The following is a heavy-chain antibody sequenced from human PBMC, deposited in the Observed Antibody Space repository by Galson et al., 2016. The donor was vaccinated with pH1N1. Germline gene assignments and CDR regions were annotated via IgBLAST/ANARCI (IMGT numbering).Heavy chain of an antibody. CDR3: GKGLGPKWWLVDY. Sequence: SLRLSCAASGFTFDDYTMHWVRQAPGKGLEWVSLITWDGTTLYADSMRGRFTISRDNSKNSLYLQMSSLGTEDTAFYYCGKGLGPKWWLVDYWGQGTLVTVSS. CDR2: ITWDGTT. V-gene: IGHV3-43*01. CDR1: GFTFDDYT. D-gene: IGHD6-19*01. J-gene: IGHJ4*02.